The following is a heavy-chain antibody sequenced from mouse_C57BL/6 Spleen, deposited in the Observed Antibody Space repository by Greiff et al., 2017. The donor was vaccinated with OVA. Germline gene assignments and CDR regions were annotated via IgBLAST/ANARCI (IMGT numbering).Heavy chain of an antibody. CDR3: ARDRDGSSYGFAY. CDR2: ISDGGSYT. V-gene: IGHV5-4*01. Sequence: EVQGVESGGGLVKPGGSLKLSCAASGFTFSSYAMSWVRQTPEKRLEWVATISDGGSYTYYPDNVKGRFTISRDNAKNNLYLQMSHLKAEDTAMYYCARDRDGSSYGFAYWGQGTLVTVAA. D-gene: IGHD1-1*01. J-gene: IGHJ3*01. CDR1: GFTFSSYA.